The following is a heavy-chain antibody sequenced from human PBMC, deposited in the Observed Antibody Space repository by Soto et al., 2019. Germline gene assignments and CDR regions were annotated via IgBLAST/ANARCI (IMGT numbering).Heavy chain of an antibody. J-gene: IGHJ5*02. V-gene: IGHV3-53*01. CDR2: IYTGDTP. CDR3: TRDLMDVVPPADDLFDP. CDR1: RFTVGSSY. D-gene: IGHD2-2*01. Sequence: GWSLRLSCAASRFTVGSSYVSWVRQAPGKGLEWVSVIYTGDTPFYADSVKGRFTISRDNSKNTLYLQMNSLRVEDTAVYYCTRDLMDVVPPADDLFDPWGQGILVTVYS.